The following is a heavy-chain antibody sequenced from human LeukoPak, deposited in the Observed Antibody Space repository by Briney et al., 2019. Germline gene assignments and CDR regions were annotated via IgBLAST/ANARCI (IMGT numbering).Heavy chain of an antibody. J-gene: IGHJ6*02. CDR3: ARAKTKVVVATVYYYYGMDV. Sequence: ASVKVSCKASGYTFSSDDINWVRQATGQGLEWMGWMNPNSGNTGYVQKFQGRVTMTRNNSISTAYMELSSLRSDDTAVYYCARAKTKVVVATVYYYYGMDVWGQGTTVTVSS. CDR1: GYTFSSDD. D-gene: IGHD2-15*01. V-gene: IGHV1-8*01. CDR2: MNPNSGNT.